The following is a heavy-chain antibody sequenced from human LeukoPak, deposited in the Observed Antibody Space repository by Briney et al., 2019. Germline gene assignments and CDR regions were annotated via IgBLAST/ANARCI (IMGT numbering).Heavy chain of an antibody. V-gene: IGHV1-8*03. J-gene: IGHJ5*02. CDR2: MNPNSGNT. D-gene: IGHD3-22*01. Sequence: ASVKVSCKGSGYTFASYDINWVRQATGQGLEWMGWMNPNSGNTGYAQKFQGRVTITMNTSISTAYMELSSLTSEDTAVYYCARGPYTHYDSSGDYYNWFDPWGQGTLVTVSS. CDR1: GYTFASYD. CDR3: ARGPYTHYDSSGDYYNWFDP.